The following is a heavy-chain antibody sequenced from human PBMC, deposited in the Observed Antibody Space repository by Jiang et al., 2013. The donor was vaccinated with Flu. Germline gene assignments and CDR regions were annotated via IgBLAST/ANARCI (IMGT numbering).Heavy chain of an antibody. CDR1: GGSISSYY. V-gene: IGHV4-59*08. D-gene: IGHD5-12*01. CDR2: IYYNGTT. Sequence: GPGLVKPSETLSLTCTVSGGSISSYYWSWIRQPPGKGLEWIGYIYYNGTTNYNPSLKSRVTISVDRSKNQFSLKLSFXTAADTAVYYCARPAQAGYSDRGFDFWGQGTMVTVAS. J-gene: IGHJ3*01. CDR3: ARPAQAGYSDRGFDF.